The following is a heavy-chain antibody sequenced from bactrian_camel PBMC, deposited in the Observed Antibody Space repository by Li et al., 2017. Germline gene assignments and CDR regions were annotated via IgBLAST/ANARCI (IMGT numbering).Heavy chain of an antibody. CDR2: ISVSGGRT. J-gene: IGHJ6*01. Sequence: DVQLVESGGGSVQAGGSLTLSCAASGFTFDDYAMGWIRQAPGKGLEWVSAISVSGGRTNYADSVKGQFTISRDNAKNTVYLQMNSLKPEDTAVYYCVADGGWVGYSLGYWGQGTQVTVS. V-gene: IGHV3-1*01. CDR1: GFTFDDYA. D-gene: IGHD5*01. CDR3: VADGGWVGYSLGY.